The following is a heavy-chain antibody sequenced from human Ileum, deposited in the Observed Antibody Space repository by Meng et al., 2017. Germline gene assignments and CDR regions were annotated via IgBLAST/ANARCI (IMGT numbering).Heavy chain of an antibody. V-gene: IGHV3-74*03. CDR2: IKYDGSIT. CDR3: ARSDWFDP. Sequence: VKPGGGLVQLGASLRLACKAFEFKFSCSWLHWVRQVPGKGLVWVSRIKYDGSITMYADFVKGRFTISRDNAKNTLYLQMNNLRAEDTAVYYCARSDWFDPWGQGTLVTVSS. J-gene: IGHJ5*02. CDR1: EFKFSCSW.